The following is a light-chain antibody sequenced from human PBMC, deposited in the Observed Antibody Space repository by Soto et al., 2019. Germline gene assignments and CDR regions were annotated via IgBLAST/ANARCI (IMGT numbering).Light chain of an antibody. CDR2: DVS. CDR1: SSDVGGYNY. CDR3: SPYTSSSTRV. J-gene: IGLJ1*01. Sequence: QPVLTQPASVSGSPGQSITISCTGTSSDVGGYNYVSWYQQHPGKAPKLMIYDVSNRPSGVSNRFSGSKSGNTASLTISGLQAEDEADYYCSPYTSSSTRVFGTGTKVTVL. V-gene: IGLV2-14*01.